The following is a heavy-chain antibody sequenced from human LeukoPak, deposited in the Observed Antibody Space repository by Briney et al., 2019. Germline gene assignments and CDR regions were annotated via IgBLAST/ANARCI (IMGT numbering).Heavy chain of an antibody. CDR3: AATGYSYNY. CDR2: IYYSGST. V-gene: IGHV4-59*08. J-gene: IGHJ4*02. Sequence: SETLSLTCTVSGGSISGYYWSWIRQPPGKGLEWIGYIYYSGSTNYNPSLRSRVTISVDTSKNQFSLKLSSVTAADTAVYYCAATGYSYNYWGQGTLVTVSS. D-gene: IGHD4-11*01. CDR1: GGSISGYY.